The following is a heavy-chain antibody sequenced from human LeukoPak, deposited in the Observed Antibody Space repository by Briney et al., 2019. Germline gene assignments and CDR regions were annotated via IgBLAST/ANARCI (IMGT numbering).Heavy chain of an antibody. Sequence: GASVKVSCKASGGTFSSYAMSWVRQAPGKGLEWVSAISGSGGSTYYADSVKGRFTISRDNSKNTLYLQMNSLRAEDTAVYYCAKPHSLYYDSSGLFDYWGQGTLVTVSS. V-gene: IGHV3-23*01. CDR1: GGTFSSYA. J-gene: IGHJ4*02. CDR2: ISGSGGST. CDR3: AKPHSLYYDSSGLFDY. D-gene: IGHD3-22*01.